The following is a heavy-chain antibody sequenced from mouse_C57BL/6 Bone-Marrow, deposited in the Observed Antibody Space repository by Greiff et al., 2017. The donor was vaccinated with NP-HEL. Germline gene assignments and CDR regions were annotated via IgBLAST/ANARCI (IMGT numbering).Heavy chain of an antibody. CDR3: ARPHYYGSSYGYAMDY. CDR2: IYPGSGST. V-gene: IGHV1-55*01. J-gene: IGHJ4*01. CDR1: GYTFTSYW. D-gene: IGHD1-1*01. Sequence: QVQLQQPGAELVKPGASVTMSCKASGYTFTSYWITWVKQRPGQGLEWIGDIYPGSGSTNYNEKFKSKATLTVDTSSSTAYMQLSSLTSEDSAVYYCARPHYYGSSYGYAMDYWGQGTSVTVSS.